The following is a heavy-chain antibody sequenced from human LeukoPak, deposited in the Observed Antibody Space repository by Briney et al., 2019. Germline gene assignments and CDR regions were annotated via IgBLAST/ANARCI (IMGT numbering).Heavy chain of an antibody. CDR3: ARGNWSAFDY. Sequence: GGSLRLSCAASGFSFSRYWINWVRQAPEKGLEWVANIKEDGSEKNYVDSVKGRFSISRDNTNNSVSLQMSSLRDEDTAIYYCARGNWSAFDYWGQGIQVSVSS. CDR2: IKEDGSEK. CDR1: GFSFSRYW. J-gene: IGHJ4*02. V-gene: IGHV3-7*04. D-gene: IGHD1-1*01.